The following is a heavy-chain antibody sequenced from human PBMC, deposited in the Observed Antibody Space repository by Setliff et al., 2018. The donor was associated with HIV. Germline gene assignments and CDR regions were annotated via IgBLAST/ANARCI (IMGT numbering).Heavy chain of an antibody. D-gene: IGHD3-10*01. CDR2: IYHIGTT. CDR3: AANEGDRHYYGSGSLRYFQH. J-gene: IGHJ1*01. CDR1: GGSIRSSNW. V-gene: IGHV4-4*02. Sequence: SLTCAVSGGSIRSSNWWSWVRQPPGKGLEWIGEIYHIGTTNYNPSLKSRVTISVDKSNNHFSLEMSSVTAADTAVYYCAANEGDRHYYGSGSLRYFQHWGQGALVTVSS.